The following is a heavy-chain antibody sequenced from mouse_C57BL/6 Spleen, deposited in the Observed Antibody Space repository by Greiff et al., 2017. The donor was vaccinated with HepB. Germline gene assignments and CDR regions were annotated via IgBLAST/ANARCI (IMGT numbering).Heavy chain of an antibody. Sequence: EVQLQESGGGLVKPGGSLKLSCAASGFTFSSYAMSWVRQTPEKRLEWVATISDGGSYTYYPDNVKGRFTISRDNAKNNLYLQMSHLKSEDTAMYYCARDRGRSNWYFDVWGTGTTVTVSS. CDR1: GFTFSSYA. J-gene: IGHJ1*03. CDR3: ARDRGRSNWYFDV. CDR2: ISDGGSYT. V-gene: IGHV5-4*01. D-gene: IGHD3-3*01.